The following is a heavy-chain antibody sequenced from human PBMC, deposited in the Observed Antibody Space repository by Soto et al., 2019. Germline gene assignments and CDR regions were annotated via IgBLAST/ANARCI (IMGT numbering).Heavy chain of an antibody. CDR3: AVMVRGVMTFDY. CDR2: IWYDGSNK. J-gene: IGHJ4*02. V-gene: IGHV3-33*01. D-gene: IGHD3-10*01. CDR1: GFTFSSYG. Sequence: QVQLVESGGGVVQPGRSPRLSCAASGFTFSSYGMHWVRQAPGKGLEWVAVIWYDGSNKYYADSVKGRFTISRDNSKNTLYLQMNSLRAEDTAVYYCAVMVRGVMTFDYWGQGPLVTVSS.